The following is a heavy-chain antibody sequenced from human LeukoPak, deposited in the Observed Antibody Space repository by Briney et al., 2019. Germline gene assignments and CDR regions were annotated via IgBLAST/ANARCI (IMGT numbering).Heavy chain of an antibody. J-gene: IGHJ4*02. CDR2: IDGDGSST. V-gene: IGHV3-74*01. Sequence: PGGALRLSCAASGFTFSSYWMHWVRQAPGKGLVWVSRIDGDGSSTNYADSVKGRFTIYRDNARNTLYLQMNSLRAEDTAVYSCARSIVGACFDCWGQGTLVTVSS. CDR3: ARSIVGACFDC. CDR1: GFTFSSYW. D-gene: IGHD1-26*01.